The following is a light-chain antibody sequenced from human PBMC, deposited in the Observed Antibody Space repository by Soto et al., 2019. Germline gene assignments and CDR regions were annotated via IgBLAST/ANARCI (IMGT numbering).Light chain of an antibody. V-gene: IGKV3-11*01. CDR1: QSVSSY. CDR3: QQRSNSPPYT. Sequence: EIVLTQSPATLSLSPGERATLTCRASQSVSSYLAWYQQKPGQAPKLLIYDASNRATGIPARFSGSGSGTDFTLPISSREPEDFAVYYCQQRSNSPPYTFGQGTKLEIK. J-gene: IGKJ2*01. CDR2: DAS.